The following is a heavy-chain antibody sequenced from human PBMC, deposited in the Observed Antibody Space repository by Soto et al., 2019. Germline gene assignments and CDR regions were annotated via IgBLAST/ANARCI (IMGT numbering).Heavy chain of an antibody. CDR3: ASPTREWLPPARDYYYGMDV. Sequence: QVQLVQSGAEVKKPGSSVKVSCKASGGTFSSYAISWVRQAPGQGLEWMGGIIPIFGTANYAQKFQGRVTITADQSTRTASMELSSLRSEDTAVYYCASPTREWLPPARDYYYGMDVWGQGTKVTVSS. D-gene: IGHD3-3*01. CDR2: IIPIFGTA. V-gene: IGHV1-69*01. CDR1: GGTFSSYA. J-gene: IGHJ6*02.